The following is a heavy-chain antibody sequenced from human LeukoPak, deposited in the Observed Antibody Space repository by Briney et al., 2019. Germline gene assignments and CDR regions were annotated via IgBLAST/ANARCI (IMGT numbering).Heavy chain of an antibody. CDR3: AKDRGSGWSLGYYYMDV. D-gene: IGHD6-19*01. CDR2: ISGSGGST. J-gene: IGHJ6*03. V-gene: IGHV3-23*01. CDR1: GFTFSSYA. Sequence: PGGSLRLSCAASGFTFSSYAMSWVRQAPGKGLEWVSAISGSGGSTYYADSVKGRFTISRDNSKNTLYLQMNSLRAEDTAVYYCAKDRGSGWSLGYYYMDVWGKGTTVTVPS.